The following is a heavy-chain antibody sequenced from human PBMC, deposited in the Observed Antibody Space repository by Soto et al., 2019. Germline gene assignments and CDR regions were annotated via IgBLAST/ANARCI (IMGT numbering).Heavy chain of an antibody. J-gene: IGHJ6*02. D-gene: IGHD6-13*01. CDR1: DGAISGGGYS. Sequence: PSGRVCLTGAVSDGAISGGGYSWNWIRQPPGKGLEWIGYIYHSGSTYYHPSLKSRVTISADRSKNQFSLKLNSVTAADTAVYYCARPRIAPAGASSYYYAVDIWGQGTTVTVSS. CDR2: IYHSGST. V-gene: IGHV4-30-2*01. CDR3: ARPRIAPAGASSYYYAVDI.